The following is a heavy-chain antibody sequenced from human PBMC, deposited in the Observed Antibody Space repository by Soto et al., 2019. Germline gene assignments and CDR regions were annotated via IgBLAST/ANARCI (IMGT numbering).Heavy chain of an antibody. J-gene: IGHJ6*02. V-gene: IGHV5-51*01. CDR3: ARTESGYSYGFADV. CDR1: GYNFTNYW. Sequence: GESLKISCQAFGYNFTNYWIGCVRQMPGKGLEWMGIIYPGDSDIRYSPSFQGQVTISADKSISTAYLQWSSLKASDTAMYYCARTESGYSYGFADVWGQGTTVTVSS. CDR2: IYPGDSDI. D-gene: IGHD5-18*01.